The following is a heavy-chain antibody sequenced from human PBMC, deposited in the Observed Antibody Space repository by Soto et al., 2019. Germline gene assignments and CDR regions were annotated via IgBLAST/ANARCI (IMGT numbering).Heavy chain of an antibody. CDR1: GFTFSDYY. Sequence: QVQLVESGGGLVKPGGSLRLSCAASGFTFSDYYMSWIRQAPGKGLEWVSYISSSSSYTNYADSVKGRFTISRDNAKNSLYLQMNSLRAEDTAVYYCAGNLLLTGYYNSPDYWGQGTLVTVSS. CDR3: AGNLLLTGYYNSPDY. V-gene: IGHV3-11*05. D-gene: IGHD3-9*01. J-gene: IGHJ4*02. CDR2: ISSSSSYT.